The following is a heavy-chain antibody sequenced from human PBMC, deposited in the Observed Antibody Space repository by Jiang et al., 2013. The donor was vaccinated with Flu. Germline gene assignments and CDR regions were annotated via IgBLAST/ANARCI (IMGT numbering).Heavy chain of an antibody. V-gene: IGHV3-23*04. CDR3: AKLSGDYGDPF. J-gene: IGHJ4*02. CDR2: ITGTGGGT. Sequence: VESGGGLVQPGGSLRVSCAASGFTFSSYGMSWVRQAPGKGLEWVSGITGTGGGTYYADSVKGRFTISRDNSENTLYLQMNSLRAEETAVYYCAKLSGDYGDPFWGQGTLVTVSS. CDR1: GFTFSSYG. D-gene: IGHD4-17*01.